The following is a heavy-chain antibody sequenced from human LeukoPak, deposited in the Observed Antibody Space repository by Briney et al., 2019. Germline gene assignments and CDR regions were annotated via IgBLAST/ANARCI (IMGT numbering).Heavy chain of an antibody. V-gene: IGHV3-30*03. Sequence: QPGGSLRLSCAASGFTFSSYGMHWVRQAPGKGLEWVAVISYDGSNKYYADSVKGRFTISRDNSKNTLYLQMNSLRAGDTAVYYCARVAGYSSSFYRVDAFDIWGQGTMVTVSS. J-gene: IGHJ3*02. CDR1: GFTFSSYG. CDR3: ARVAGYSSSFYRVDAFDI. D-gene: IGHD6-13*01. CDR2: ISYDGSNK.